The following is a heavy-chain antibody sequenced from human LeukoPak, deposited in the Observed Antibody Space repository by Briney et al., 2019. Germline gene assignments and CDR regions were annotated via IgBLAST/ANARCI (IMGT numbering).Heavy chain of an antibody. D-gene: IGHD3-22*01. Sequence: PGGSLRLSCAASGFTFSSYGMHWVRQAPGKGLEWVAVIWYDGSNKYYADSVKGRFTISRDNSKNTLYLQMNSLRAEDTAVYYCARDLNLYDSSGYYPRWGQGTLVTVSS. CDR3: ARDLNLYDSSGYYPR. J-gene: IGHJ4*02. V-gene: IGHV3-33*01. CDR2: IWYDGSNK. CDR1: GFTFSSYG.